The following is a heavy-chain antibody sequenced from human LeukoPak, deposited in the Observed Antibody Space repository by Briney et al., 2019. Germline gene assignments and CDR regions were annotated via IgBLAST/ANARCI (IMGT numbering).Heavy chain of an antibody. CDR2: ITGSGGNT. J-gene: IGHJ4*02. V-gene: IGHV3-23*01. CDR1: GFTFSSYA. CDR3: AKDYGELDY. D-gene: IGHD4-17*01. Sequence: GGSLRLSCAASGFTFSSYAMSWVRQAPGKGLEWVSTITGSGGNTYYADSVMGRLTISRDNSKNTLYLQMSSLRAEDTAVYYCAKDYGELDYWGQGTLVTVSS.